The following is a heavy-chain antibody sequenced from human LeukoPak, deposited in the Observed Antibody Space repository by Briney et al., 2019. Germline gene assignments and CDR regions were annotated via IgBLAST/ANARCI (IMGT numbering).Heavy chain of an antibody. Sequence: SETLSLTCTVSGGSISSYYWSWIRQPPGKGLEWIGYIYYSGSTNYNPSLKSRVTISVDTSKNQFSLKLSSVTAADTAVYYCAREEYGSGSYPSYYFDYWGQGTLVTVSS. CDR3: AREEYGSGSYPSYYFDY. D-gene: IGHD3-10*01. V-gene: IGHV4-59*01. CDR2: IYYSGST. CDR1: GGSISSYY. J-gene: IGHJ4*02.